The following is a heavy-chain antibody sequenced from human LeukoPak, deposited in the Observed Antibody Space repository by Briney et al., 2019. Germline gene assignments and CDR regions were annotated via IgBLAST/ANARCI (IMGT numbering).Heavy chain of an antibody. CDR3: ARDFGGSYSNWFDP. J-gene: IGHJ5*02. CDR1: GGSISSYY. CDR2: IYYSGST. D-gene: IGHD1-26*01. Sequence: SETLSLTCTVSGGSISSYYWSWIRQPPGKGLEWIGYIYYSGSTNYNPSLKSRVTISVDTSKNQFSLKLSSVTAADTAAYYCARDFGGSYSNWFDPWGQGTLVTVSS. V-gene: IGHV4-59*01.